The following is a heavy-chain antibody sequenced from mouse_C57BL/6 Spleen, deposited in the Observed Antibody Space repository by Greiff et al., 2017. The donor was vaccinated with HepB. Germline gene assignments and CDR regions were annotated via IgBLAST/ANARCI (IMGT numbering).Heavy chain of an antibody. V-gene: IGHV1-69*01. J-gene: IGHJ4*01. CDR1: GYTFTSYW. D-gene: IGHD2-3*01. Sequence: QVQLKQPGAELVMPGASVKLSCKASGYTFTSYWMHWVKQRPGQGLEWIGEIDPSDSYTNYNQKFKGKSTLTVDKSSSTAYMQLSSLTSEDSAVYYCARMNDGYYDYYAMDYWGQGTSVTVSS. CDR3: ARMNDGYYDYYAMDY. CDR2: IDPSDSYT.